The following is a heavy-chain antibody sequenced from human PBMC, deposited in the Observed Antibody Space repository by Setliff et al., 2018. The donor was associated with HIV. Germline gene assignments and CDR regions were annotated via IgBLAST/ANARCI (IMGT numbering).Heavy chain of an antibody. Sequence: SVKVSCKASGGTFSNYGMSWVRQAPGQGLEWMGGIIPISGTANYAQKFQGRVTITTDKSTSTAYMELSGLRSEDTAVYYCARDFGGYCSSMSCPGLFDPWGQGTLVTVSS. D-gene: IGHD2-2*01. CDR3: ARDFGGYCSSMSCPGLFDP. V-gene: IGHV1-69*05. CDR2: IIPISGTA. CDR1: GGTFSNYG. J-gene: IGHJ5*02.